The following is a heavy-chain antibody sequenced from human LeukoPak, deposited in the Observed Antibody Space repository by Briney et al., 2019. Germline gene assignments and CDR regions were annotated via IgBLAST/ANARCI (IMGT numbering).Heavy chain of an antibody. CDR3: ARRFRVHCSGTSCYGTRYLYFAMDV. CDR2: SNHGGST. V-gene: IGHV4-34*01. Sequence: SETLSLTCAVYGGSFSDYYWTWIRQPPGKGLEWIGESNHGGSTNYNPSLKSRVTIAVDTSKNHFSLKLSSLTAADTAVYYCARRFRVHCSGTSCYGTRYLYFAMDVWGQGTTVTVSS. J-gene: IGHJ6*02. CDR1: GGSFSDYY. D-gene: IGHD2-2*01.